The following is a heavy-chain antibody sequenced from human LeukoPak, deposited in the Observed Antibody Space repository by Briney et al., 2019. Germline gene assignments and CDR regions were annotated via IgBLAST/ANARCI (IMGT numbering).Heavy chain of an antibody. CDR1: GFTVSSNY. CDR2: IYSGGST. D-gene: IGHD4-17*01. Sequence: GGSLRLSCAASGFTVSSNYMSWVRQAPGKGLEWVSVIYSGGSTYYEDSVKGRFTISSENSNNTLYLQMNLLSAEDTAFYYWARFRVYGDYSIYPYMDGCGKGSTVTVPS. CDR3: ARFRVYGDYSIYPYMDG. V-gene: IGHV3-53*01. J-gene: IGHJ6*03.